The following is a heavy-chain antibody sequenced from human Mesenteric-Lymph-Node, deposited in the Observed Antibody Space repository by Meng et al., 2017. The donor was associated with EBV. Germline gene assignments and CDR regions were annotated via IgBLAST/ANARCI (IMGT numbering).Heavy chain of an antibody. CDR3: ANVPYSY. D-gene: IGHD2-2*01. CDR2: ISGSGGST. CDR1: GFTFSNYD. J-gene: IGHJ4*02. Sequence: VQWLELGGGLVQPGGSWRLSCGVSGFTFSNYDMSWVRQAQGKGLEWVSGISGSGGSTHSADSVKGRLTMSRDNPGNTLFLQMNSLRVEDTAVYYCANVPYSYWGQGTLVTVSS. V-gene: IGHV3-23*01.